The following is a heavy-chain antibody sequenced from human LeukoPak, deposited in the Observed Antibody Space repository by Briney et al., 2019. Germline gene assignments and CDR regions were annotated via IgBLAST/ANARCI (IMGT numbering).Heavy chain of an antibody. CDR2: TSYRSTWSN. D-gene: IGHD7-27*01. CDR1: GDSVSTNTVS. J-gene: IGHJ4*02. V-gene: IGHV6-1*01. Sequence: SQTLSLTCAISGDSVSTNTVSWSWIRQSPSRGLEWLGKTSYRSTWSNEYALSVKSRITINSDTSKNQFSLQLNSVTPGDTAMYYCARSRNWGFDYWGQGTLVTVSS. CDR3: ARSRNWGFDY.